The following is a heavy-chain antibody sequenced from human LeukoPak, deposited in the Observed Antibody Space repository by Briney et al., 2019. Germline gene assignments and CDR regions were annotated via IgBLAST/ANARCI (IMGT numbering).Heavy chain of an antibody. Sequence: GGSLRLSCVASEFTFSRYDMHWVRQAPGKGLEWVAVISYDGRSKYYADSVKGRFTISRDNSKNTLYVQMNSLRSEDTAVYYCARASAVTGAYRDNWFDPWGQGTLVTVSS. CDR1: EFTFSRYD. J-gene: IGHJ5*02. CDR2: ISYDGRSK. CDR3: ARASAVTGAYRDNWFDP. V-gene: IGHV3-30*04. D-gene: IGHD6-19*01.